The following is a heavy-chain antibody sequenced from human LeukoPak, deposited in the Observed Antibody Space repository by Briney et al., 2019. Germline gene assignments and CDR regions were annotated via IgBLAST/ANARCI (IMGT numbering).Heavy chain of an antibody. CDR1: RYTFTTYY. CDR2: INPSGGSA. V-gene: IGHV1-46*01. D-gene: IGHD3-10*01. J-gene: IGHJ4*02. Sequence: ASVKVSCKTSRYTFTTYYIHWVRQAPGQGLEWMGIINPSGGSAKNAQKFQGRVAMTSDTSTSTIYMELRSLRSEDTALYYCAREGGFGESGDYWGQGTLVTVSS. CDR3: AREGGFGESGDY.